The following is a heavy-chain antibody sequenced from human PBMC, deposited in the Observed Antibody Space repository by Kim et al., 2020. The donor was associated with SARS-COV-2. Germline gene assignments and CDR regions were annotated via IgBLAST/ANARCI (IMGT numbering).Heavy chain of an antibody. V-gene: IGHV1-46*01. CDR2: INPSGGST. Sequence: ASVKVSCKASGYTFTSYYMHWVRQAPGQGLEWMGIINPSGGSTSYAQKFQGRVTMTRDTSTSTVYMELSSLRSEDTAVYYCARSPVVEYCSSTSCYTDYYYGMDVWGQGTTVTVSS. CDR1: GYTFTSYY. J-gene: IGHJ6*02. CDR3: ARSPVVEYCSSTSCYTDYYYGMDV. D-gene: IGHD2-2*02.